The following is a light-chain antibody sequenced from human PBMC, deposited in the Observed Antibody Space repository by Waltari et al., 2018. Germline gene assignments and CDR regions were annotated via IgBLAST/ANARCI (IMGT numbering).Light chain of an antibody. CDR3: QQHYYIPCT. V-gene: IGKV1-NL1*01. Sequence: DIQMTQSPSSLSASVGDTVTITCRASQDISISLAWYQQKPRKAPKLLLYTASRLESGVPSRFSGSGSGTDYTLTIISLQPEDFATYYCQQHYYIPCTFGGGAKVEIK. J-gene: IGKJ4*01. CDR2: TAS. CDR1: QDISIS.